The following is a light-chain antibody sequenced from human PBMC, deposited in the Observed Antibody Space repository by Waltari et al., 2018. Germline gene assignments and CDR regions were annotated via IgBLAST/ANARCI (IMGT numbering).Light chain of an antibody. J-gene: IGLJ2*01. CDR3: SSYAGSSNLV. Sequence: QSALTQPPSASGSPGQSVTISCTGTSSDVGGYNYVSWYQQHPGKAPKLMIYEVSKRPSGVPDRFSGSKSGNTASLTVSELQAEDEAGYYCSSYAGSSNLVFGGGTKLTVL. CDR1: SSDVGGYNY. CDR2: EVS. V-gene: IGLV2-8*01.